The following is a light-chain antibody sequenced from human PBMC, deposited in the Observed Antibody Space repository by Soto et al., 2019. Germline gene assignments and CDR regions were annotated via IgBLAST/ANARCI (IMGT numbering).Light chain of an antibody. CDR3: GTWDSSLSAHWV. J-gene: IGLJ3*02. CDR1: GGDVGAYNY. V-gene: IGLV1-51*01. CDR2: DNN. Sequence: QSALTQPASVSGSPGQSITISCAGTGGDVGAYNYVSWYQQHPGKAPKLMIYDNNKRPSGIPDRFSGSKSGTSATLGITGLQTGDEADYYCGTWDSSLSAHWVFGGGTKLTVL.